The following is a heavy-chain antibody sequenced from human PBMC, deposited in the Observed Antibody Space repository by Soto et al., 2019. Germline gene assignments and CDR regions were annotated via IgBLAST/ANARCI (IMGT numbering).Heavy chain of an antibody. CDR2: ISGSGGST. Sequence: GGSLRLSCAASGFTFSSYAMSWVRQAPGKGLEWVSAISGSGGSTYYADSVKGRFTISRDNSKNTLYLQMNSLRAEDTAVYYCVRATYFSDSSGYTRCFDYWGQGTLVTVSS. J-gene: IGHJ4*02. V-gene: IGHV3-23*01. CDR3: VRATYFSDSSGYTRCFDY. CDR1: GFTFSSYA. D-gene: IGHD3-22*01.